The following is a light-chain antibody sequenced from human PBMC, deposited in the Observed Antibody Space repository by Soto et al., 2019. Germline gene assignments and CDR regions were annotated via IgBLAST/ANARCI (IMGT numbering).Light chain of an antibody. J-gene: IGKJ1*01. Sequence: DIVMTQSPDSLAVSLGERATITCKSSQSVLFTSNDKNFLAWYQQKPGKAPKLLIYKASTLESGVPSRFSGSGSGTEFTLTISSLQPDDFATYYCQQYNSYPWTFGQGTKVDIK. CDR3: QQYNSYPWT. CDR2: KAS. CDR1: QSVLFTSNDKNF. V-gene: IGKV1-5*03.